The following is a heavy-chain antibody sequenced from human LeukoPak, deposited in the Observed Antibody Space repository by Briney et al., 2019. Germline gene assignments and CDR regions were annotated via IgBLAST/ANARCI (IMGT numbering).Heavy chain of an antibody. Sequence: PGGSLRLSCAASGFTFSNAWMSWVRQAPGKGLEWVGRIKSKTDGGTTDYAAPVKGRFTISRDDSKNTLYLQMNSLKTEDTAVYYCTTKRSGYYYDSSGYFQYYYYMDIWGKGTTVTVSS. V-gene: IGHV3-15*01. CDR3: TTKRSGYYYDSSGYFQYYYYMDI. J-gene: IGHJ6*03. CDR2: IKSKTDGGTT. D-gene: IGHD3-22*01. CDR1: GFTFSNAW.